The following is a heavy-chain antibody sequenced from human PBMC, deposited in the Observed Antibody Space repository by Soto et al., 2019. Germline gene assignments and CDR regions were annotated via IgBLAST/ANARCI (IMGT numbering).Heavy chain of an antibody. V-gene: IGHV4-59*08. J-gene: IGHJ4*02. CDR2: TDYSGNT. CDR1: SDSISSYY. D-gene: IGHD6-19*01. Sequence: SETLSLTCTVSSDSISSYYWVWIRQSPGKGLEWIGYTDYSGNTNYNPSLKSRVTISGDTSKNQFSLKLSSVTAADTAVYYCARAVGDPLYYLDYWGQGTLVTVSS. CDR3: ARAVGDPLYYLDY.